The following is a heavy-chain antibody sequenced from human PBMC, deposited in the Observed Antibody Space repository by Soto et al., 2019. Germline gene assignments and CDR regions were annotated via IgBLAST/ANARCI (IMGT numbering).Heavy chain of an antibody. Sequence: GGSLRLSCAASGFTFSNAWMSWVRQAPGKGLEWVGRIKSKTDGGTTDYAAPVKGRFTISRDDSKNTLYLQMNSLKTEDTAVYYCTTSPIPGVAPDYWGQGTLVTVSS. J-gene: IGHJ4*02. CDR3: TTSPIPGVAPDY. D-gene: IGHD3-3*01. CDR1: GFTFSNAW. V-gene: IGHV3-15*01. CDR2: IKSKTDGGTT.